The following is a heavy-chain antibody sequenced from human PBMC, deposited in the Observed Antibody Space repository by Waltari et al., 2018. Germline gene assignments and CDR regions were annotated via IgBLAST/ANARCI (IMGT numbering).Heavy chain of an antibody. CDR2: ISSSSSYI. V-gene: IGHV3-21*01. D-gene: IGHD2-2*02. J-gene: IGHJ4*02. Sequence: EVRLVESGGGLVKPGGSLRLSCAASGFTFSSYSMNWVRQAPGKGLEWVSSISSSSSYIYYADSVKGRFTISRDNAKNSLYLQMNSLRAEDTAVYYCVRNRRYPEYYFDHWGQGTLVTVSS. CDR1: GFTFSSYS. CDR3: VRNRRYPEYYFDH.